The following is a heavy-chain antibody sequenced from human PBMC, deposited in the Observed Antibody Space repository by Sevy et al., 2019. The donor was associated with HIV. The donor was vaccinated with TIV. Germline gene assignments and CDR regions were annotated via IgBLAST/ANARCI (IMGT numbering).Heavy chain of an antibody. D-gene: IGHD3-3*01. CDR2: INPNSGVT. CDR1: GYIFSDYN. CDR3: VREDINAPRTLLSFDI. V-gene: IGHV1-2*06. Sequence: ASLKVSCKTTGYIFSDYNMHWVRQAPGQGLEWMALINPNSGVTIYAHNFRGRVSVTRDTSMSTAYMELSGLTPDDTAVYYCVREDINAPRTLLSFDIWGQGTMVTVSS. J-gene: IGHJ3*02.